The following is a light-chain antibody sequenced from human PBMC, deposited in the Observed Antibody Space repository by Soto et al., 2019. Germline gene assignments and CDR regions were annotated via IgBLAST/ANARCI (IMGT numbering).Light chain of an antibody. CDR3: QQRSNWPLT. Sequence: DIQLTQSPSSLSASVGDRVSIXXRASQSISNYLNWYQQKPGKAPKXXIFAASRLQSGVPSRFSGSGAGTDFTLTISSLEPEDFAVYYCQQRSNWPLTFGGGTKVDIK. CDR2: AAS. V-gene: IGKV1-39*01. CDR1: QSISNY. J-gene: IGKJ4*01.